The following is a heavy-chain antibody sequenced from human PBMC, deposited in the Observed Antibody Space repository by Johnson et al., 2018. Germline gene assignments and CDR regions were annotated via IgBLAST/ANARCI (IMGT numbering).Heavy chain of an antibody. D-gene: IGHD4-17*01. CDR1: EFTFSSHG. J-gene: IGHJ6*03. Sequence: VQLVESGGGLVQPGGSLKVSCAASEFTFSSHGMIWVRQAPGKGLEWVSYISPSGSRKDYADSVVGRFTTSRDNAKNSLYLQMNILRADDTAVYYCARVRGPTVKTMYMDVWGKGTTVTVSS. CDR2: ISPSGSRK. V-gene: IGHV3-48*01. CDR3: ARVRGPTVKTMYMDV.